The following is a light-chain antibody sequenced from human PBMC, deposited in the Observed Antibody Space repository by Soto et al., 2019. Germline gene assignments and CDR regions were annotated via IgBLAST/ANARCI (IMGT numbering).Light chain of an antibody. J-gene: IGKJ1*01. CDR2: AAS. Sequence: DIQMTQSPSSLSASVGDRVTITCQASQDISNYLNWYQQKPGKAPKFLIYAASSLQSGVPSRFSGSGSGTEFTLTITSLQPDDFGTYYCQQYNNMWTFGQGTKVDIK. CDR3: QQYNNMWT. V-gene: IGKV1-16*01. CDR1: QDISNY.